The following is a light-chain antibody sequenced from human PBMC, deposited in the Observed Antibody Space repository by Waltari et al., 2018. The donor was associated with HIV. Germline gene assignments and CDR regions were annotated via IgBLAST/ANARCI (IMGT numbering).Light chain of an antibody. J-gene: IGLJ2*01. CDR1: NIAPKD. V-gene: IGLV3-9*01. CDR3: QVWHYSVV. Sequence: SYELTPPLSVSVALGQTARLSCGGINIAPKDLHCYQQRPGQAPSLVIFNDKNRPTWVPERLSGSKSRNTATLTISGVQAGDAAVYYCQVWHYSVVFGGGTNLTVL. CDR2: NDK.